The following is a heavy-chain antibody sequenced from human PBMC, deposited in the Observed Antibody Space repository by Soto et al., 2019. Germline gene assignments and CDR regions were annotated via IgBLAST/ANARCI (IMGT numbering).Heavy chain of an antibody. CDR3: ARLGTAYPDY. D-gene: IGHD7-27*01. CDR1: GGSISSSSYY. J-gene: IGHJ4*02. V-gene: IGHV4-39*01. Sequence: SETLSLTCTVSGGSISSSSYYWGWIRQPPGKGLEWIGSIYYSGSTYYNPSLKSRVTISVDTSKNQFSLKLSSVTAADTAVYYCARLGTAYPDYWGQGTLVTVSS. CDR2: IYYSGST.